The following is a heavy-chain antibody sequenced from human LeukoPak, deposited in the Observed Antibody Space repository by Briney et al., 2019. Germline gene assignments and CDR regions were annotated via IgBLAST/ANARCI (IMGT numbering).Heavy chain of an antibody. CDR2: IYYSGST. V-gene: IGHV4-30-4*01. CDR3: ARERGARAVSGSYYPYFDY. J-gene: IGHJ4*02. Sequence: PSETLSLTCTVSGGSISSGDYYWSWIRQPPGKGLEWIGYIYYSGSTYYNPSLKSRVTISVDTSKNQFSLKLSSVTAADTAVYYCARERGARAVSGSYYPYFDYWGQGTLVTVSS. CDR1: GGSISSGDYY. D-gene: IGHD3-10*01.